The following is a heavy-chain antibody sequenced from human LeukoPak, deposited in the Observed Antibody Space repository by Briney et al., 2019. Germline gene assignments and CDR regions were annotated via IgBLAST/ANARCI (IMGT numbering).Heavy chain of an antibody. Sequence: SETLSLTCTVSGGSISSYYWSWIRQPPGKGLEWIGYIYYSGSTNYNPSLKSRVTISVDTSKNQFSLKLSSVTAADTAVYYCARHDWSDAFDIWGQGTMVTVSS. D-gene: IGHD3-9*01. CDR3: ARHDWSDAFDI. CDR1: GGSISSYY. CDR2: IYYSGST. J-gene: IGHJ3*02. V-gene: IGHV4-59*08.